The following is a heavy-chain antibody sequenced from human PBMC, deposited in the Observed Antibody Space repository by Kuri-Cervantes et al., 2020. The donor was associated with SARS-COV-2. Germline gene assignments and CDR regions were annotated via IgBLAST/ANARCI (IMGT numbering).Heavy chain of an antibody. Sequence: SVKVSCKASGGTFSSYAISWVRQAPGQGLEWMGGIIPIFGTANYAQKFQGRVTITADKSTSTAYMELSSLRSEDTAVYYCARDYYYDSSGYYYRFDYWGQGTLVTVSS. J-gene: IGHJ4*02. D-gene: IGHD3-22*01. CDR1: GGTFSSYA. V-gene: IGHV1-69*06. CDR3: ARDYYYDSSGYYYRFDY. CDR2: IIPIFGTA.